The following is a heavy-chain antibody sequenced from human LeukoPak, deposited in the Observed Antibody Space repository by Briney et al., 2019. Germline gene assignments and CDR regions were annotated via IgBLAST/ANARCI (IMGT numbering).Heavy chain of an antibody. Sequence: PGGSLRLSCAASGFTFSNYAMSWVRQAPGKGLEWVSAISGSGGSTYYADSVKGRFTISRDNSKNTLYLQMNSLRAEDTAVYYCAKAPNFDWFPSDYWGQGTLVTVPS. CDR2: ISGSGGST. D-gene: IGHD3-9*01. CDR1: GFTFSNYA. CDR3: AKAPNFDWFPSDY. J-gene: IGHJ4*02. V-gene: IGHV3-23*01.